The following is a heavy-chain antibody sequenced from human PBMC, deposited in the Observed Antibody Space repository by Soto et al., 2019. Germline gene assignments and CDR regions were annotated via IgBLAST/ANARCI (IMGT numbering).Heavy chain of an antibody. CDR3: AKDPLSLAPLFY. V-gene: IGHV3-23*01. CDR1: GFTFSSYA. J-gene: IGHJ4*02. D-gene: IGHD3-16*01. Sequence: GGSLRLSCAASGFTFSSYATSWVRQAPGKGLEWVSAISGSGGSTYYADSVKGRFTISRDNSKNTLYLQMNSLRAEDTALYYSAKDPLSLAPLFYWGQGTLVTVSS. CDR2: ISGSGGST.